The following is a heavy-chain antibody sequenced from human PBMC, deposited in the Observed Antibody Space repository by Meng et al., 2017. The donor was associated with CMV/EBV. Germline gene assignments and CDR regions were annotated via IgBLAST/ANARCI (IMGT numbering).Heavy chain of an antibody. CDR3: ARGDYFDY. V-gene: IGHV3-30-3*01. Sequence: QVQLVELGGGAVQSGRSLRLSCAASGFTFSSYAMHWVRQAPGKGLEWVAVISYDGSNKYYADSVKGRFTIYRDNSKNTLYLQMNSLRAEDTAVYYCARGDYFDYWGQGTLVTVSS. CDR1: GFTFSSYA. CDR2: ISYDGSNK. J-gene: IGHJ4*02.